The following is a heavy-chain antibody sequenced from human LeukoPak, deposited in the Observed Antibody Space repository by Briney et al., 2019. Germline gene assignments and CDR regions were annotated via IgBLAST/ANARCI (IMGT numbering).Heavy chain of an antibody. D-gene: IGHD3-22*01. V-gene: IGHV4-34*01. CDR2: NNHSGST. CDR3: ARGWQGYYDSSGYYLLDY. CDR1: GGSFSGYY. Sequence: SETLSLTCAVYGGSFSGYYWSWIRQPPGKGLEWIGENNHSGSTNYNPSLESRVTISVDTSKNQFSLQLSSMTAADTALYYCARGWQGYYDSSGYYLLDYWGQGTLVTVSS. J-gene: IGHJ4*02.